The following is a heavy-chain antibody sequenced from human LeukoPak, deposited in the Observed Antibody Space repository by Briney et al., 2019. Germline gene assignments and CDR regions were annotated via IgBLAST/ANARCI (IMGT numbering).Heavy chain of an antibody. J-gene: IGHJ3*02. CDR1: GYSFTNYW. CDR3: ARHRLRYGDHKTHDAFDI. D-gene: IGHD4-17*01. Sequence: GAFLKISCKGSGYSFTNYWIGWVRQMPEKGLEWMGTIYPGDSDTSYNPSFQGQVTISADKSISTAYLQWSSLKASDTAMYYCARHRLRYGDHKTHDAFDIWGQGTMVTVSS. V-gene: IGHV5-51*01. CDR2: IYPGDSDT.